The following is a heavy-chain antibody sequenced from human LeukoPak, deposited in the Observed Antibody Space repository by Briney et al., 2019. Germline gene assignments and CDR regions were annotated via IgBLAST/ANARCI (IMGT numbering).Heavy chain of an antibody. CDR3: AKAGPSPDYYGMDV. CDR1: GLTFSGYY. Sequence: ARSLRLSCAASGLTFSGYYMNWIRQAPGKGLEWVAVISYDGSNKYYADSVKGRFTISRDNSKNTLYLQMNGLRAEDTAVYYCAKAGPSPDYYGMDVWGQGTTVTVSS. CDR2: ISYDGSNK. V-gene: IGHV3-30*18. J-gene: IGHJ6*02.